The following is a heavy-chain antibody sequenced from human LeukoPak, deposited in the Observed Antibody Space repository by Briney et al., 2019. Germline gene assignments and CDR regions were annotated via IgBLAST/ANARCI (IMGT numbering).Heavy chain of an antibody. CDR2: IKTKTDGGTT. J-gene: IGHJ4*02. Sequence: GGSLRLSCAASGFTFSSAWMIWVRQAPGKGLEWVGRIKTKTDGGTTDYAVPVKGRFAISRDDSINTLYLQMNSLKTDDTAVYYCTTDRYNYWGQGTLVTVSS. D-gene: IGHD2-2*02. V-gene: IGHV3-15*01. CDR3: TTDRYNY. CDR1: GFTFSSAW.